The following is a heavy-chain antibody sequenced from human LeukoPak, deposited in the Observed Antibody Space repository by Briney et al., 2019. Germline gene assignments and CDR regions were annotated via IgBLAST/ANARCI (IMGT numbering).Heavy chain of an antibody. CDR3: ARDGPDYGDYVNFDY. Sequence: ASLKVSCKASGYTFTSYGITWVRQAPGQGLEWMGRISAYNGKTNYAQKLQGRVTMTTDTSTSTAYMELRSLRSDDTAVYYCARDGPDYGDYVNFDYWGQGTLVTVSS. J-gene: IGHJ4*02. CDR1: GYTFTSYG. CDR2: ISAYNGKT. V-gene: IGHV1-18*01. D-gene: IGHD4-17*01.